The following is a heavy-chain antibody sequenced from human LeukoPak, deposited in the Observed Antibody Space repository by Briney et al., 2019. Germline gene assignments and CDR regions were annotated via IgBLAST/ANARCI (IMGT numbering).Heavy chain of an antibody. V-gene: IGHV3-30*02. J-gene: IGHJ4*02. CDR1: GFTFSTYG. Sequence: GGSLRLSCAASGFTFSTYGMHWVRQAPGKGLGWVAVIRFDGSNKYYADSVKGRFTISRDNSKNTLYLQMNSPRAEDTAAYYCAKDGNWARFENWGQGTLVTVSS. CDR2: IRFDGSNK. CDR3: AKDGNWARFEN. D-gene: IGHD7-27*01.